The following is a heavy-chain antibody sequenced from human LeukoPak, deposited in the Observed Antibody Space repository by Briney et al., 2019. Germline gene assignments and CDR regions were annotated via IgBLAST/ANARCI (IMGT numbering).Heavy chain of an antibody. V-gene: IGHV4-39*07. J-gene: IGHJ5*02. CDR1: GGSISSSNYY. D-gene: IGHD5-24*01. CDR3: AREEMATISGFDP. Sequence: SETLSLTCTVSGGSISSSNYYWSWIRQPPGKGLEWIGEINHSGSTNYNPSLKSRVTISVDTSKNQFSLKLSSVTAADTAVYYCAREEMATISGFDPWGQGTLVTVSS. CDR2: INHSGST.